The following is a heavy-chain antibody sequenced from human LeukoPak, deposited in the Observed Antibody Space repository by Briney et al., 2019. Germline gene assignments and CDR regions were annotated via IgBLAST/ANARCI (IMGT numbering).Heavy chain of an antibody. CDR1: GFTFSSYS. CDR3: ARDQNSGSYPGYYYYGMDV. Sequence: GGSLRLSCAASGFTFSSYSMNWVRQAPGKGLEWVSSISSSSSYIYYADSVKGRFTISRDNAKNSLYLQMNSLRAEDTAVYYCARDQNSGSYPGYYYYGMDVWGQGTTVTVSS. V-gene: IGHV3-21*01. J-gene: IGHJ6*02. CDR2: ISSSSSYI. D-gene: IGHD1-26*01.